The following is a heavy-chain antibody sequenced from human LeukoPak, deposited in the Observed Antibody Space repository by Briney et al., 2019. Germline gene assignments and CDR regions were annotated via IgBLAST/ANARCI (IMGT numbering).Heavy chain of an antibody. J-gene: IGHJ4*02. V-gene: IGHV4-59*08. Sequence: SETLSLTCTVSGGSISTYYWSWLRQPPGKGLEWIGYVSYSGSTNYNPSLKTLKSRVTMSVDTSKNQFSLKVSSVTSADTAVYYCARLQGRGDNYLDFWGQGALVTVSS. CDR1: GGSISTYY. D-gene: IGHD7-27*01. CDR3: ARLQGRGDNYLDF. CDR2: VSYSGST.